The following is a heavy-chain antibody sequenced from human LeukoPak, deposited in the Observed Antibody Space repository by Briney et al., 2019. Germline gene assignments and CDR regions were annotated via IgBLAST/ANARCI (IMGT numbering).Heavy chain of an antibody. V-gene: IGHV1-69*13. D-gene: IGHD6-6*01. Sequence: GASVKVSCKASGGTFSSYAISWVRQAPGPGLEWMGGIIPIFGTANYAQKFQGRVTITADESTSTAYMELSSLRSEDTAVYYCARGRPSSTYGMDVWGQGTTVTVSS. CDR3: ARGRPSSTYGMDV. J-gene: IGHJ6*02. CDR2: IIPIFGTA. CDR1: GGTFSSYA.